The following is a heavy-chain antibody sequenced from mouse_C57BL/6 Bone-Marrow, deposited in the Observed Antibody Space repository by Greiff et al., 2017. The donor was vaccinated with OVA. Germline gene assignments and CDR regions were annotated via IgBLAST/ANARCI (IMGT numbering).Heavy chain of an antibody. CDR2: IHPNSGST. Sequence: QVQLQQSGPELVKPGASVKIPCKASGYTFTSYWMHWVKQRPGQGLEWIGMIHPNSGSTNYNEKFKSKATLTVDKSSSTAYMQLSSLTSEDSAVYYCARNLAYYVDYWGQGTTLTVSS. CDR3: ARNLAYYVDY. D-gene: IGHD2-10*01. J-gene: IGHJ2*01. V-gene: IGHV1-64*01. CDR1: GYTFTSYW.